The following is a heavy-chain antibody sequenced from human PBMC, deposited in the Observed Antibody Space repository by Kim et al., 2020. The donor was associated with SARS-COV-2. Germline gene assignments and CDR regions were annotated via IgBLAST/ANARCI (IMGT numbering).Heavy chain of an antibody. CDR3: SRELRSGWELSNWFDP. D-gene: IGHD6-19*01. J-gene: IGHJ5*02. Sequence: SVKSRITINPDTSKNQFSLQLNSVTPEDTAVYYCSRELRSGWELSNWFDPWGQGTLVTVSS. V-gene: IGHV6-1*01.